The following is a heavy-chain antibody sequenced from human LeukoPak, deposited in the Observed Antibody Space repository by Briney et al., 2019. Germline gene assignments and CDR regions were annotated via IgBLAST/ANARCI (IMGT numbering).Heavy chain of an antibody. V-gene: IGHV1-3*01. Sequence: ASVKVSCKASGYTFTSYAMHWVRQAPGQRLEWMGWINAGNGNTKYSQKFQGRVTMTTDTSTSTAYMELRSLRSDDTAVYYCARDSHITIFGVVTYYYGMDVWGQGTTVTVSS. J-gene: IGHJ6*02. D-gene: IGHD3-3*01. CDR1: GYTFTSYA. CDR3: ARDSHITIFGVVTYYYGMDV. CDR2: INAGNGNT.